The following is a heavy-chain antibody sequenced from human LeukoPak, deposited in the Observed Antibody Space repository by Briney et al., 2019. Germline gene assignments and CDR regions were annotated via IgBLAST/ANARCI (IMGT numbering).Heavy chain of an antibody. Sequence: HPGGSLRLSCAASGFTFSSYAMHWVRQAPGKGLEWVAVISHDGSNKYYADSVKGRFTISRDNSKNTLYLQMNSLRAEDTAVYYCAKDLMATTPGPFDYWGQGTLVTVSS. D-gene: IGHD5-24*01. J-gene: IGHJ4*02. CDR3: AKDLMATTPGPFDY. CDR2: ISHDGSNK. CDR1: GFTFSSYA. V-gene: IGHV3-30*04.